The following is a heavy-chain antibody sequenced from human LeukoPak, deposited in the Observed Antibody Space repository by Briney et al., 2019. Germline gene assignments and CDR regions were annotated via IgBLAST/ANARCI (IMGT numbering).Heavy chain of an antibody. CDR2: IYTSGST. CDR3: ARIRDYYDSSGPGDYFDY. D-gene: IGHD3-22*01. V-gene: IGHV4-61*02. CDR1: GGSISSGSYY. J-gene: IGHJ4*02. Sequence: PSQTLSLTCTVSGGSISSGSYYWSWIRQPAGKGLEWIGRIYTSGSTNYNPSLKSRVTISVDTSKNQFSLKLSSVTAADTAVYYCARIRDYYDSSGPGDYFDYWGQGTLVTISS.